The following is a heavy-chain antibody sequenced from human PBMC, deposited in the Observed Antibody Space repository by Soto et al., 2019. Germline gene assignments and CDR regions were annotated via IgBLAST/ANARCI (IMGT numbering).Heavy chain of an antibody. CDR3: AKDGRRFLEWFSNYYMDF. CDR2: ISYDGSNK. J-gene: IGHJ6*03. Sequence: PGGSLRLSCAASGFTFSSYGMHWVRQAPGKGLEWVAVISYDGSNKYYADSVKGRFTISRDNSKNTLYLQMNSLRAEDTAVYYCAKDGRRFLEWFSNYYMDFWGKGTTVTVSS. D-gene: IGHD3-3*01. V-gene: IGHV3-30*18. CDR1: GFTFSSYG.